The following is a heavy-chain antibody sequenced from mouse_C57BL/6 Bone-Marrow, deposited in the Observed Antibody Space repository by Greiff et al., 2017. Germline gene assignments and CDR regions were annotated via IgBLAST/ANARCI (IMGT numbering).Heavy chain of an antibody. CDR1: GYSFTGYY. V-gene: IGHV1-42*01. CDR3: ARWYYGSSFAY. CDR2: INPSTGGT. D-gene: IGHD1-1*01. J-gene: IGHJ3*01. Sequence: EVMLVESGPELVKPGASVKISCKASGYSFTGYYMNWVKQSPEKSLEWIGEINPSTGGTTYNQKFKAKATLTVDKSSSTAYMQLKSLTSEDSAVYYCARWYYGSSFAYWGQGTLVTVSA.